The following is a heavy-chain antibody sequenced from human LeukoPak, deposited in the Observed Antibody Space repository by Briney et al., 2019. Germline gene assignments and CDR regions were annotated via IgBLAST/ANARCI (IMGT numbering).Heavy chain of an antibody. D-gene: IGHD3-3*01. CDR2: IKQDGSEK. Sequence: GGSLRLSCAASGFTFSSYWMSWVRQAPVKGLEWVANIKQDGSEKYYVDSVKGRFTISRDNAKNSLYLQMNSLRAEDTAVYYCARLITIFGVVVFDYWGQGTLVTVSS. CDR1: GFTFSSYW. V-gene: IGHV3-7*01. CDR3: ARLITIFGVVVFDY. J-gene: IGHJ4*02.